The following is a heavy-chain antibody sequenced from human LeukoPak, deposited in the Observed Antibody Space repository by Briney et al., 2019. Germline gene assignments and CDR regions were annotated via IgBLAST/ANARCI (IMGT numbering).Heavy chain of an antibody. Sequence: GGSLRLSCAASGFSVSSNYMSWVRQAPGKGLEWVAPIYSDETTYYADSVKGRFTISRDNSKSTLYLQMNSLRAEDTAVYYCARRWELRGQGTLVTVSS. J-gene: IGHJ4*02. V-gene: IGHV3-53*01. CDR1: GFSVSSNY. CDR2: IYSDETT. D-gene: IGHD1-26*01. CDR3: ARRWEL.